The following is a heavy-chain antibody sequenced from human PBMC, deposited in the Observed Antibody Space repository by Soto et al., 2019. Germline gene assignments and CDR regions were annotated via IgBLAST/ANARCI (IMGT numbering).Heavy chain of an antibody. CDR2: IYYTGGT. Sequence: QVQLRESGLGLVRPSETLSLKCTVAGGSICNGGNYWSWIRHHPGKSLERIGYIYYTGGTYYNPSLKSRVTLSVDTSENQFSLTLTSVTAADTAVYYCARGQITDYHSSTYFALRAYFDYWGQGSMVTVSS. CDR3: ARGQITDYHSSTYFALRAYFDY. J-gene: IGHJ4*02. D-gene: IGHD3-22*01. CDR1: GGSICNGGNY. V-gene: IGHV4-31*03.